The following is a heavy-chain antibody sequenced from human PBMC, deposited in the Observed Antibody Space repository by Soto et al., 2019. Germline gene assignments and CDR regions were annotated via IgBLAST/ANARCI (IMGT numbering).Heavy chain of an antibody. Sequence: PGGSLRLSCAASGFTFSSYEMNWVRQAPGKGLEWVSYISSSGSTIYYADSVKGRFTISRDNAKNSLYLQMNSLRAEDTAVYYCAGAYYYDSSGFTWGQGTLVTVSS. J-gene: IGHJ5*02. CDR3: AGAYYYDSSGFT. CDR2: ISSSGSTI. CDR1: GFTFSSYE. D-gene: IGHD3-22*01. V-gene: IGHV3-48*03.